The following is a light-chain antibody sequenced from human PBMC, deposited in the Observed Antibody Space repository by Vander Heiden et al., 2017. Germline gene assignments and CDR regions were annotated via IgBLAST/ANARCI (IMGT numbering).Light chain of an antibody. CDR1: QTVSSRN. J-gene: IGKJ1*01. CDR2: DSS. CDR3: QQYSSSPT. V-gene: IGKV3-20*01. Sequence: ENVLTQSPGTLSLSPGERATLSCRASQTVSSRNLAWYQQKPGQAPRLLIYDSSRRATGIPHRFSGSGSGTDFSLTISRLEPEVFAVYFCQQYSSSPTFGQGTKVEV.